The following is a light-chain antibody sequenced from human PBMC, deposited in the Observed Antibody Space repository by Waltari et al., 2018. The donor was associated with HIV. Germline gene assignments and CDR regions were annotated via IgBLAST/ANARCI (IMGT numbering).Light chain of an antibody. CDR2: DVS. CDR3: YSYAGSLL. J-gene: IGLJ2*01. V-gene: IGLV2-11*01. CDR1: SSVVGGCNY. Sequence: QSALTQPRSVSGSPGQSVTIPCTGSSSVVGGCNYVSWYQQHPTKAPKLIIYDVSERPSGVPDRFSGSKSGNRASLTISGLQAEDEADYYCYSYAGSLLFGGGTKLTVL.